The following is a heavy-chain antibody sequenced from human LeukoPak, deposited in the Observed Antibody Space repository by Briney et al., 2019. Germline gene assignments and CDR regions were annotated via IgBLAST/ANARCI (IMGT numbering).Heavy chain of an antibody. J-gene: IGHJ4*02. D-gene: IGHD3-16*01. V-gene: IGHV5-51*01. CDR2: MYPGDSDT. CDR3: ARHGYAIDY. CDR1: RYNFANYW. Sequence: GESLKISCKASRYNFANYWIGWVRQMPGKGLEWMGIMYPGDSDTGYSPSFQGQVTISADKSITTVYLQCSSLKASDTAMYYCARHGYAIDYWGQGTLVTVSS.